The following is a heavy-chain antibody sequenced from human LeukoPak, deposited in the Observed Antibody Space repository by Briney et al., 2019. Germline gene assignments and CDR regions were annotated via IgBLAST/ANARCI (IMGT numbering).Heavy chain of an antibody. CDR2: IRYDGSNK. Sequence: GGSLGLSCAASGFAFSNYGMHWVRQAPGKGLEWVAFIRYDGSNKYYTDSAKGRFTISRDNSKNTLYLQMNSLRAEDTAVYYCAKDRDSSSWYSPSDFWGLGTLVTVSS. J-gene: IGHJ4*02. CDR3: AKDRDSSSWYSPSDF. CDR1: GFAFSNYG. D-gene: IGHD6-13*01. V-gene: IGHV3-30*02.